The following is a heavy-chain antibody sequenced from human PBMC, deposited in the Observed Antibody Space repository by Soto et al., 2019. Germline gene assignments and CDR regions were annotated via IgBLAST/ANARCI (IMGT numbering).Heavy chain of an antibody. Sequence: PSETLSLTCAVSGDSISSSKYWNWVRQPPGKGLEWIGEIYHSGSTNYNPSLKSRVTMSVDKSKNQFSLKLNSVTAADTAVYYCASGWFGELLALVSWGRGTLVTVSS. D-gene: IGHD3-10*01. CDR1: GDSISSSKY. J-gene: IGHJ4*02. CDR3: ASGWFGELLALVS. V-gene: IGHV4-4*02. CDR2: IYHSGST.